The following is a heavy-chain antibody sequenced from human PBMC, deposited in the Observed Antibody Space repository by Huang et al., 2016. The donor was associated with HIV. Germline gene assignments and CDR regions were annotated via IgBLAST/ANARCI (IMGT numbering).Heavy chain of an antibody. CDR2: IYYSGSA. J-gene: IGHJ4*02. V-gene: IGHV4-39*01. CDR3: ARSSSWSFDH. Sequence: QLQLQESGPGLLKPSETLSLTCTVSGGSISSSSYYWGWIRQPPGKGLEWIANIYYSGSAYYNPSLNIRVTIFVDTSKNQFSLKLDSVAATDTAVYYCARSSSWSFDHWGQGMLVTVSS. CDR1: GGSISSSSYY. D-gene: IGHD6-19*01.